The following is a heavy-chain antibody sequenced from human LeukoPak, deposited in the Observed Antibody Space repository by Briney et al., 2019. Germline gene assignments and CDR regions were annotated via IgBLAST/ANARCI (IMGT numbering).Heavy chain of an antibody. CDR1: GFTFSNYA. CDR2: ISGSGGSP. Sequence: GGSLRLSCAASGFTFSNYAMSWVRQAPGKGLEWISGISGSGGSPYYADSVKGRFTISRDNPKNTLYLQMNSLRAEDTAVYYCAMTPQGSRNYFYCDSWGQGTLVSVSS. V-gene: IGHV3-23*01. J-gene: IGHJ4*02. D-gene: IGHD1-7*01. CDR3: AMTPQGSRNYFYCDS.